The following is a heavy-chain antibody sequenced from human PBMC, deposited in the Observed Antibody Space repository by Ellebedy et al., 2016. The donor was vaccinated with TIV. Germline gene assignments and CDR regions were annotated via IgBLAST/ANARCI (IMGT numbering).Heavy chain of an antibody. CDR1: GGSISSYY. D-gene: IGHD3-22*01. V-gene: IGHV4-4*07. CDR2: IYTSGST. Sequence: MPSETLSLTCTVSGGSISSYYWSWIRQPAGKGLEWIGRIYTSGSTNYNPSLKSRVTMSVDTSKNQFSLKLSSVTAADTAVYYCARGRWSSGYYFWFDPWGQGTLVTVSS. CDR3: ARGRWSSGYYFWFDP. J-gene: IGHJ5*02.